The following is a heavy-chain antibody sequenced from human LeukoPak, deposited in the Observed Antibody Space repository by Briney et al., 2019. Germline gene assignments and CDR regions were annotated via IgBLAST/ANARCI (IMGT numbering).Heavy chain of an antibody. J-gene: IGHJ4*02. V-gene: IGHV1-8*01. D-gene: IGHD3-22*01. CDR1: GYTFTSYD. CDR2: MNPNSGNT. CDR3: ARYFHLGASRGYYDSSGYYFGGAAGFDY. Sequence: GASVKVSCKASGYTFTSYDINWVRQATGQGLEWMGWMNPNSGNTGYAQKFQGRVTMTRNTSISTAYMELSSLRSEDTAVYYCARYFHLGASRGYYDSSGYYFGGAAGFDYWGQGTLVTVSS.